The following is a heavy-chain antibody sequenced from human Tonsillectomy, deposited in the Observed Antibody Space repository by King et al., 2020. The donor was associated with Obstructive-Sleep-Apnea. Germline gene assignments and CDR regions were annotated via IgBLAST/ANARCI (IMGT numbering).Heavy chain of an antibody. CDR2: INAGNGNT. Sequence: VQLVQSGAEVKKPGASVKVSCKASGYTFTSYGIHWVRQAPGQRLEWMGWINAGNGNTKYSQKFQSRVAFSRDTSASIVHMELTSLRSEDTAVYYCARDGEAIVVAPAAMSNDAMDVWGQGTTVTVYS. D-gene: IGHD2-2*01. V-gene: IGHV1-3*01. CDR1: GYTFTSYG. J-gene: IGHJ6*02. CDR3: ARDGEAIVVAPAAMSNDAMDV.